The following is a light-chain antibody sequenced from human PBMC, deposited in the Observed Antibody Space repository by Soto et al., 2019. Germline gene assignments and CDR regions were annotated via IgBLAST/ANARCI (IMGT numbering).Light chain of an antibody. Sequence: QSVLTQPPSASGTPGQRVTISCSGSSSNIGSNTVNWYQQLPGTAPKLLIYSNNQRPSGVPDRFSGSKSGTSASLAISGLQSEDEAYYYCAAWDDSLNGAVFGGGTKLTVL. CDR2: SNN. V-gene: IGLV1-44*01. CDR3: AAWDDSLNGAV. CDR1: SSNIGSNT. J-gene: IGLJ2*01.